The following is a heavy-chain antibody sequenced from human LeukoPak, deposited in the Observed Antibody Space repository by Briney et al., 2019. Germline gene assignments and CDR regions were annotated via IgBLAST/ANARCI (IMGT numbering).Heavy chain of an antibody. CDR1: GFTFSSYA. J-gene: IGHJ4*02. CDR2: ISGSGGST. CDR3: AKSKVVVTPYYFDY. V-gene: IGHV3-23*01. D-gene: IGHD3-22*01. Sequence: HTGGSLRLSCAASGFTFSSYAMSWVRQAPGKGLEWVSAISGSGGSTYYADSVKGRFTISRDNSKNTLYLQMNGVRAEDTAVYYCAKSKVVVTPYYFDYWGQGTLVTVSS.